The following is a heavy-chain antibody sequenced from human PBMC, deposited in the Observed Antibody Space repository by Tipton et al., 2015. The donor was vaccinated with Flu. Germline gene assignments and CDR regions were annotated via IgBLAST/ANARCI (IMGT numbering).Heavy chain of an antibody. V-gene: IGHV3-53*01. J-gene: IGHJ4*02. CDR3: ARSPRRATPFDY. D-gene: IGHD5-12*01. CDR2: IYSGGST. CDR1: GFTVSSNY. Sequence: SLRLSCAASGFTVSSNYMTWVRQAPGKGLEWVSVIYSGGSTYYADSVKGRFTISRDTSKNTLYLQMNSLRVEDTAVYYCARSPRRATPFDYWGQGTLVTVSS.